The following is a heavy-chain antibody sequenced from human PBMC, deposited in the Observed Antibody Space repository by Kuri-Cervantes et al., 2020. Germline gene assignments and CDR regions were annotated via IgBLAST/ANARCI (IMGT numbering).Heavy chain of an antibody. J-gene: IGHJ4*02. CDR1: GFTFSSYA. Sequence: GESLKISCAASGFTFSSYAMHWVRQAPGKGLEWVAVISYDGSNKYYADSVKGRFTISRDNSKNTLYLQMNSLRAEDTAVYYCARERGWSHSFDYWGQGTLVTVSS. CDR2: ISYDGSNK. CDR3: ARERGWSHSFDY. D-gene: IGHD2-8*01. V-gene: IGHV3-30*01.